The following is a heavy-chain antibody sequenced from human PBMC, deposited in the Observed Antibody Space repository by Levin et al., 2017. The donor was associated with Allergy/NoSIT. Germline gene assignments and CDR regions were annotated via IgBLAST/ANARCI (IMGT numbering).Heavy chain of an antibody. V-gene: IGHV3-48*01. CDR1: GFTFSSYS. J-gene: IGHJ5*02. D-gene: IGHD3-9*01. CDR2: ISYDGHGV. CDR3: ARVFVTGDYRDWFDP. Sequence: PGGSLRLSCAASGFTFSSYSVTWVRQAPGEGLEWVSYISYDGHGVYYADSVKGRFTISRDNAKNSLYLQMNSLRADDTAVYYCARVFVTGDYRDWFDPWGPGTLVIVSS.